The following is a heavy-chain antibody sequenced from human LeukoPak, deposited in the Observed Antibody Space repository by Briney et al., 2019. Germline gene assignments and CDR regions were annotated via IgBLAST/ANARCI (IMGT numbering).Heavy chain of an antibody. V-gene: IGHV3-64D*06. CDR1: GFTFSTYA. J-gene: IGHJ4*02. CDR2: ISSNGGTT. D-gene: IGHD3-22*01. CDR3: VIPPHYYDSTGDDY. Sequence: PGGSLRLSCSASGFTFSTYAMHWVRQAPGKGLEYVSLISSNGGTTYYADSVKGRFTISRDNSKDTLYLQMSSLRTKDTAVYYCVIPPHYYDSTGDDYWGQGTLVIVSS.